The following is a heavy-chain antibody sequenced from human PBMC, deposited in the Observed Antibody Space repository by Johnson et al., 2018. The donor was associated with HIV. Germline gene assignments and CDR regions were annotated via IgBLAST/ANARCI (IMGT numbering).Heavy chain of an antibody. Sequence: VQLVESGGGVVQPGRSLRLSCAASGFTFSTYAMHWVRQAPGKGLEWVAFIRYDGSNKYYADSVKGRFTISIDNSKNTLYLQMNSLRAEDTAVYYCAKGVFELDDAFDIWGQGTMVTVSS. CDR2: IRYDGSNK. V-gene: IGHV3-30*02. J-gene: IGHJ3*02. CDR1: GFTFSTYA. D-gene: IGHD5/OR15-5a*01. CDR3: AKGVFELDDAFDI.